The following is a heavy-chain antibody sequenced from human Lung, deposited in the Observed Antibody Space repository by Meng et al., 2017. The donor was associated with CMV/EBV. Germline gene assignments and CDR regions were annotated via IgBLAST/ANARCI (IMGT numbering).Heavy chain of an antibody. D-gene: IGHD2-2*02. Sequence: SYGMHWVRQAPGKGLEWVAFIRYDGSNKYYADSVKGRFTISRDNSKNTLYLQMNSLRAEDTAVYYCAKASGGYCSSTSCYTKYYFDYWGQGTLVTVSS. CDR2: IRYDGSNK. CDR3: AKASGGYCSSTSCYTKYYFDY. J-gene: IGHJ4*02. CDR1: SYG. V-gene: IGHV3-30*02.